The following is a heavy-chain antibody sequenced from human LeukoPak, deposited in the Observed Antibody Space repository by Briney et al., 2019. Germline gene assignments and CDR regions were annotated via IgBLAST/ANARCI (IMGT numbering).Heavy chain of an antibody. Sequence: PSETLSLTCTVSGGSLSSSSYYGVWIRQPPGKGLEWIGSISYSGSTYYNPSLNSRVAISVDTSQNQFSLKLTSVTAAGIAGHFCPRRVENSYSFWFDPWGQGTLVTVSS. CDR1: GGSLSSSSYY. J-gene: IGHJ5*02. CDR3: PRRVENSYSFWFDP. CDR2: ISYSGST. V-gene: IGHV4-39*01. D-gene: IGHD5-18*01.